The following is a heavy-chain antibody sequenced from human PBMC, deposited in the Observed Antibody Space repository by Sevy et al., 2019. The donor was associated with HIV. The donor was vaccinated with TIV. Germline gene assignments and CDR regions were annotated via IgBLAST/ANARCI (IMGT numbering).Heavy chain of an antibody. J-gene: IGHJ5*02. CDR3: ALGTIFEPNYFDP. V-gene: IGHV1-2*02. Sequence: ASVKVSCRASGNTFTAYYVHWVRLAPGQGLEWMGWINPNSGATKYAQKFQGRVTMTRDTSFSAVYMDLSRLTSADTAVYYCALGTIFEPNYFDPWGQGTLVTVSS. D-gene: IGHD3-3*01. CDR2: INPNSGAT. CDR1: GNTFTAYY.